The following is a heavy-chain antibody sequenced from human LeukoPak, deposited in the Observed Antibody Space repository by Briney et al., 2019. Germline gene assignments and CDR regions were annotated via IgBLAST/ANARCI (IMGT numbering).Heavy chain of an antibody. CDR1: VFIFSDHC. D-gene: IGHD2/OR15-2a*01. CDR3: ARDGQYCNGITCPGDF. J-gene: IGHJ4*02. CDR2: MNQDDNES. V-gene: IGHV3-7*01. Sequence: GVSVRLFCGSWVFIFSDHCMSWLRHAPGKAREDVVNMNQDDNESFYVGSVRGRFTISRDNAKNSLYLQMNRLRAEDTAVYYCARDGQYCNGITCPGDFWGQGTLVTVSS.